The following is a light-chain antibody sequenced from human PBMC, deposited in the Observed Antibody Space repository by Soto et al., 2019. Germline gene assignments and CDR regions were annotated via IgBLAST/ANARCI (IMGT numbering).Light chain of an antibody. J-gene: IGKJ1*01. V-gene: IGKV3-15*01. Sequence: ENVLTQSPGTLSLSPGERATLSCRASESVSSIYVAWYQQKPGQAPTLLIYGASTRATGIPARFSGSGSGTEFTLTISSLQPDDFATYYCQQYNIYPWTFGQGTKVDIK. CDR1: ESVSSI. CDR2: GAS. CDR3: QQYNIYPWT.